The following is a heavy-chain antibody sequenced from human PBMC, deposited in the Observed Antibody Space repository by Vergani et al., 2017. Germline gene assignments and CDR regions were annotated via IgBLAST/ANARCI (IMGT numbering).Heavy chain of an antibody. CDR2: IIPILGIA. CDR1: GGTFSSYT. J-gene: IGHJ4*02. V-gene: IGHV1-69*02. Sequence: QVQLVQSGAEVKKPGSSVKVSCKASGGTFSSYTISWLRQAPGQGLEWMGRIIPILGIANYAQKFQGRVTITADKSTSTAYMELSSLRSEDTAVYYCARVAGYSGYDLGFDYGGEGTLVTVYS. D-gene: IGHD5-12*01. CDR3: ARVAGYSGYDLGFDY.